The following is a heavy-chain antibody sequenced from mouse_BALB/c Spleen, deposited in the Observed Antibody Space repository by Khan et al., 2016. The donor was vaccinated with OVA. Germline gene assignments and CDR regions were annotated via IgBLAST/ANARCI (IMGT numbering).Heavy chain of an antibody. J-gene: IGHJ3*01. CDR3: TRPSYYGNPGFTY. D-gene: IGHD2-10*01. V-gene: IGHV5-9*02. Sequence: EVQLLETGGGLVKPGGSLKLSCEVSGFAFNSYDMSWVRQTPEKRLEWVATISSTGTYTYYPDSVKGRFTISRDTARNTLYLQMSSLRSEDTALYYCTRPSYYGNPGFTYWGQGTLVTVSA. CDR2: ISSTGTYT. CDR1: GFAFNSYD.